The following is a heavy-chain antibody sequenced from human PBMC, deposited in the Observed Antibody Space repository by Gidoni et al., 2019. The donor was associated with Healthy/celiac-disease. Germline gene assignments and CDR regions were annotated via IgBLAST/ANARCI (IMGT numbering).Heavy chain of an antibody. CDR2: INRNGGST. Sequence: EVQLVESGGGVVRPGGSLRLSCAASGFTFDDSGMRWVRQAPGKGLEWGSGINRNGGSTGDADSVKGRFTISRDNAKNSLYLQMNSLRAEDTALYYCARSDWIAVAGLDYWGQGTLVTVSS. CDR1: GFTFDDSG. J-gene: IGHJ4*02. V-gene: IGHV3-20*04. CDR3: ARSDWIAVAGLDY. D-gene: IGHD6-19*01.